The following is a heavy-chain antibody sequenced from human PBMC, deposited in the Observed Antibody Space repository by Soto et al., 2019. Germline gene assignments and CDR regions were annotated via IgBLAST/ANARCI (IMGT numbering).Heavy chain of an antibody. CDR3: ARRNYYDSSVEY. J-gene: IGHJ4*02. Sequence: VHLEQSGVEVKKPGASVKVSCEASGYTFTSFSIAWVRQGPGQGLEWMGWISGDSGDTNYAQDFQGRVTMTTDTSTSTAYMELRSLRSDDTAVYYCARRNYYDSSVEYWGQGTLVTVAS. D-gene: IGHD3-22*01. CDR1: GYTFTSFS. V-gene: IGHV1-18*01. CDR2: ISGDSGDT.